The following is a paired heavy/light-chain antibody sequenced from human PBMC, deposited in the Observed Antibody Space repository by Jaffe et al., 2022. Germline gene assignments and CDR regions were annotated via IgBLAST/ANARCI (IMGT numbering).Light chain of an antibody. J-gene: IGLJ2*01. CDR2: EVS. CDR1: SSDVGGYNF. V-gene: IGLV2-14*01. Sequence: QSALTQPASVSGSPGQSITISCTGTSSDVGGYNFVSWYQQHPDKAPKLIIYEVSNRPSGLSNRVSNRFSGSKSGNTASLTISGLQAEDEAAYYCSSYTSSSTLVVFGGGTKVTVL. CDR3: SSYTSSSTLVV.
Heavy chain of an antibody. D-gene: IGHD6-19*01. Sequence: QVQLVQSGAEVKNPGASVKVSCKASGYTFTYNALHWVRQAPGQRLEWLGWINAGNGDTKYSQKFQGRVTITRDTSANTAYMELSTLTSEDTAVFYCARALYSSGWELYAFDIWGQGTMVTVSS. CDR1: GYTFTYNA. CDR2: INAGNGDT. V-gene: IGHV1-3*01. CDR3: ARALYSSGWELYAFDI. J-gene: IGHJ3*02.